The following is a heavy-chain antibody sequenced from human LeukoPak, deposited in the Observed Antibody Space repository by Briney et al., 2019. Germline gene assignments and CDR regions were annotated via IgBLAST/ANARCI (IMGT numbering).Heavy chain of an antibody. CDR2: IYPGDSNT. CDR1: GYSFTSYW. J-gene: IGHJ3*02. V-gene: IGHV5-51*01. CDR3: GSAVRSNSWNGYDAFDI. Sequence: GESLKISCKGSGYSFTSYWIGWVRQMPGKGLEWMGIIYPGDSNTRYSPSFQGQVTISADKSISTAYLQWSSLKASDTAMYYCGSAVRSNSWNGYDAFDIWGQGTMVTVSS. D-gene: IGHD3-3*01.